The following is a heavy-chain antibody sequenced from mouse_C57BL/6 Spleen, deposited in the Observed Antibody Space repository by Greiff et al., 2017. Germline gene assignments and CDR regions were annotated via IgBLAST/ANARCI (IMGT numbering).Heavy chain of an antibody. Sequence: VQLQQSGPELVKPGASVKISCKASGYSFTGYYMNWVKQSPEKSLEWIGEINPSTGGTTYNQKFKAKATLTVDKSSSTAYMQLKSLTSEDSAVYYCARGSPGAYWGQGTLVTVSA. CDR2: INPSTGGT. J-gene: IGHJ3*01. CDR1: GYSFTGYY. CDR3: ARGSPGAY. V-gene: IGHV1-42*01.